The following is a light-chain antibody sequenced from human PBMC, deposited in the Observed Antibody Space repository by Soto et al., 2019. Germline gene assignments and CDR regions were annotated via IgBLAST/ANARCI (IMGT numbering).Light chain of an antibody. CDR2: LNSDGSH. CDR3: QTWGTGIHV. J-gene: IGLJ1*01. V-gene: IGLV4-69*01. CDR1: SGHSSYA. Sequence: QLVLTQSPSASASLGASVKLTCTLSSGHSSYAIAWHQQQPEKGPRYLMKLNSDGSHSKGDRIPDRFSGSSSGAERYLTISSLQSEDEADYYCQTWGTGIHVFGTGTKLTVL.